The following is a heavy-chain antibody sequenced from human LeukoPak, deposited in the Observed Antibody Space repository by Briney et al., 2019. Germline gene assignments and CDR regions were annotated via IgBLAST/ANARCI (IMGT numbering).Heavy chain of an antibody. CDR1: GFSFSSYA. V-gene: IGHV3-30-3*01. J-gene: IGHJ6*02. Sequence: GGSLRLSCAASGFSFSSYAMSWVRQAPGKGLEWVAVISYDGSNKYYADSVKGRFTISRDNSKNTLYLQMNSLRAEDTAVYYCARDRGYGSGSYSDYYGMDVWGQGTTVTVSS. D-gene: IGHD3-10*01. CDR2: ISYDGSNK. CDR3: ARDRGYGSGSYSDYYGMDV.